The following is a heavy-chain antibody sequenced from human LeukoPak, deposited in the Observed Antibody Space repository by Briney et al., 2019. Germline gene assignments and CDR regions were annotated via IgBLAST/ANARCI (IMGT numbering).Heavy chain of an antibody. V-gene: IGHV3-30*18. Sequence: GGSLRLSCAASGFTFSSYGMHWVRQAPGNGLEWVAIISYDGSDKDCADSVKGRFTISRDNSKNTLYLQMNSLRAEDTAVYYCVNDRGYCSGGSCGYLDYWGQGTLVTVSS. CDR1: GFTFSSYG. D-gene: IGHD2-15*01. CDR3: VNDRGYCSGGSCGYLDY. J-gene: IGHJ4*02. CDR2: ISYDGSDK.